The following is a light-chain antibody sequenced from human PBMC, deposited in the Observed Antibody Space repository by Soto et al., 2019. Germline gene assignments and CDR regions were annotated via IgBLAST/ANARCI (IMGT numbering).Light chain of an antibody. CDR2: GAS. Sequence: EIVLTQSPGTLSLSPGERATLSCRASQSVSSSYLAWYQQKPGQAPRLLIYGASSRATGIPDRFSGSGSGTDFTLTISGLEPEDFAVYYCQQRNSWPPITFGQGTRLEIK. V-gene: IGKV3D-20*02. CDR3: QQRNSWPPIT. CDR1: QSVSSSY. J-gene: IGKJ5*01.